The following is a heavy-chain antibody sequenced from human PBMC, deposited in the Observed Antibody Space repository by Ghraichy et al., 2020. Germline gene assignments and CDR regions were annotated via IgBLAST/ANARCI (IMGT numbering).Heavy chain of an antibody. CDR2: IFHSGNT. J-gene: IGHJ6*02. CDR1: GGAISSGGYY. Sequence: SQTLSLTCTVSGGAISSGGYYWSWIRQRPGKGLEWIGYIFHSGNTYYNPSLRSRVTISADTSKNQFSLRVSSVTAADTAVYYCAKDHSSTPGQMDVWGQGTTVTVSS. D-gene: IGHD6-19*01. V-gene: IGHV4-31*03. CDR3: AKDHSSTPGQMDV.